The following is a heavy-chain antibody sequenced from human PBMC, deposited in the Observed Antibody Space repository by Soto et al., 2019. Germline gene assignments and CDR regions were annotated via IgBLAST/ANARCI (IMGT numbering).Heavy chain of an antibody. CDR2: ISSSSSYI. V-gene: IGHV3-21*01. CDR3: ARDRDYYGSGSSDY. CDR1: GFTFSSYS. J-gene: IGHJ4*02. Sequence: EVQLVESGGGLVKPGGSLRLSCAVSGFTFSSYSMNWVRQAPGKGLEWVSSISSSSSYIYYADSVKGRFTISRDNAKNSQYLQMNSLRAEDTAVYYCARDRDYYGSGSSDYWGQGTLVTVSS. D-gene: IGHD3-10*01.